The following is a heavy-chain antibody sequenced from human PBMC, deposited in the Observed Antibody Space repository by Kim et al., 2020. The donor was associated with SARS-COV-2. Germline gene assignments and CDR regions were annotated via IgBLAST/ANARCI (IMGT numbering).Heavy chain of an antibody. D-gene: IGHD3-16*01. CDR3: ARGIIMITFGGALDAFDI. Sequence: QGRVTMTRDTSTSTVYMELSSLRSEDTAVYYCARGIIMITFGGALDAFDIWGQGTMVTVSS. V-gene: IGHV1-46*01. J-gene: IGHJ3*02.